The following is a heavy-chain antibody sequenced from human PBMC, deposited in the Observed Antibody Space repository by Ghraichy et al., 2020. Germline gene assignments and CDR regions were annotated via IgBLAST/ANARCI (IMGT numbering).Heavy chain of an antibody. Sequence: TLSLTCTVAGGAISSGEYSWSWIRQPPGKGLEWIGYIYYSGSTYYSPSLKSRVTISADTSKNLISMKLSSVTAADTAMYYCARAPYDDEGFYDDGFDIWGQGTKVTVSS. D-gene: IGHD3-22*01. CDR3: ARAPYDDEGFYDDGFDI. V-gene: IGHV4-30-2*01. CDR2: IYYSGST. CDR1: GGAISSGEYS. J-gene: IGHJ3*02.